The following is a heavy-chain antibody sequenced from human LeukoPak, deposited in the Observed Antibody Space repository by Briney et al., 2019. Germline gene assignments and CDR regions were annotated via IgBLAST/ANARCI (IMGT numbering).Heavy chain of an antibody. J-gene: IGHJ4*02. CDR3: ARRETGGESPVDY. V-gene: IGHV4-30-4*01. D-gene: IGHD7-27*01. CDR2: IYYIGNT. Sequence: SQTLSLTCTVSGGSISSGDYYWSWIRQPPGKGLEWIGYIYYIGNTFYNPSLKSRVTISVDTSKNQFSLKLSSVTAADTAVYYCARRETGGESPVDYWGQGTLVTVSS. CDR1: GGSISSGDYY.